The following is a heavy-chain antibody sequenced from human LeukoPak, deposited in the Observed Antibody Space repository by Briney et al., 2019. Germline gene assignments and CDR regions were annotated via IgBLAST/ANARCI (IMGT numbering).Heavy chain of an antibody. V-gene: IGHV4-31*03. Sequence: SETLSLTCTVSGGSISSGGYYWSWIRQHPGKGLEWIGYIYYSGSTYYNPSLKSRVTISVDTSKNQFSLKLSSVAAADTAVYYCARDNYYDSSGAIDYWGQGTLVTVSS. CDR1: GGSISSGGYY. D-gene: IGHD3-22*01. CDR3: ARDNYYDSSGAIDY. CDR2: IYYSGST. J-gene: IGHJ4*02.